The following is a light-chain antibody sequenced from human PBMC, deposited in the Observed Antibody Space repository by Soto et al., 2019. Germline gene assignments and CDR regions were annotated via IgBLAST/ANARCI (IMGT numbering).Light chain of an antibody. CDR1: SSNIGNNY. Sequence: QSVLTQPPSVSAAPGQKVTISCSGSSSNIGNNYVSWYQQLPGTAPKLLIYDNNKRPSGIPDRFSGSKSGTSATLGITGPQTGDEADYYCGTWDSSLSARVFGGGTKVTAL. CDR3: GTWDSSLSARV. V-gene: IGLV1-51*01. CDR2: DNN. J-gene: IGLJ2*01.